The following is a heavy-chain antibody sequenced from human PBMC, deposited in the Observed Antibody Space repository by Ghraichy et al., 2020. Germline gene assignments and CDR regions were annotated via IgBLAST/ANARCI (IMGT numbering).Heavy chain of an antibody. D-gene: IGHD3-22*01. V-gene: IGHV3-48*01. CDR1: GFTFSSYS. Sequence: GGSLRLSCAASGFTFSSYSMNWVRQAPGKGLEWVSYISSSSSTIYYADSVKGRFTISRDNAKNSLYLQMNSLRAEDTAVYYCARDSYYYDSSGYYQYYFDYWGQGTLVTVSS. CDR3: ARDSYYYDSSGYYQYYFDY. CDR2: ISSSSSTI. J-gene: IGHJ4*02.